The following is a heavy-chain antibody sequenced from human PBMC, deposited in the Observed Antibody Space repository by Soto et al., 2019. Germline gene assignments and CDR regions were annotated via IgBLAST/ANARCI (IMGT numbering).Heavy chain of an antibody. V-gene: IGHV4-39*01. CDR1: GGSISSSSYY. Sequence: QLQLQESGPGLVKPSETLSLTCTVSGGSISSSSYYWGWIRQPPGKGLEWIGSIYYSGSTYYNPSPKSRVTISVDTSKNQFSLKLSSVTAADTAVYYCARRAMVYGKYWYFDLWGRGTLVTVSS. J-gene: IGHJ2*01. CDR2: IYYSGST. CDR3: ARRAMVYGKYWYFDL. D-gene: IGHD2-8*01.